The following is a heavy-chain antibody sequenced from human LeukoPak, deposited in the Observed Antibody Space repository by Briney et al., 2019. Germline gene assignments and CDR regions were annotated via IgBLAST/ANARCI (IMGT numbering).Heavy chain of an antibody. CDR1: GFTVSSNY. CDR2: IYSGGST. D-gene: IGHD3-22*01. Sequence: GGSLRLSCAASGFTVSSNYMSWVRQAPGKGLEWVSVIYSGGSTYYADSVKGRFTISRDSSKNTLYLQMNSLRAEDMAVYYCARKGYYSDSSFDYWGQGTLVTVSS. J-gene: IGHJ4*02. V-gene: IGHV3-53*01. CDR3: ARKGYYSDSSFDY.